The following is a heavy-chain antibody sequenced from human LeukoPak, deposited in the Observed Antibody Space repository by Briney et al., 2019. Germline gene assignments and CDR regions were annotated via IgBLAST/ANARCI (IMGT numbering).Heavy chain of an antibody. CDR1: GYSISSGYY. CDR3: ALKDGGFDP. J-gene: IGHJ5*02. V-gene: IGHV4-38-2*01. Sequence: PSETLSLTCAVSGYSISSGYYWGWIRQPPGKGLEWIGSIYHSGSTYYNPSLKSRVTISVDTSKNQFSLKLSSVTAADTAVYYCALKDGGFDPWGQGTLVTVSS. D-gene: IGHD2-15*01. CDR2: IYHSGST.